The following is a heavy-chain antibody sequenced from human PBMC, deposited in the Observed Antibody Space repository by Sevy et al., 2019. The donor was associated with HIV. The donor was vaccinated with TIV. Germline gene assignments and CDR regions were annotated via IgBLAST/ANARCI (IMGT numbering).Heavy chain of an antibody. V-gene: IGHV3-23*01. D-gene: IGHD4-4*01. J-gene: IGHJ4*02. CDR2: ITATGDRT. Sequence: GGSLRLSCAASGFNFNTYAMNWVRQTPDKGLEWVSGITATGDRTLYTDSVRGRFTMSRDNSKNTVYLQLNNVRAEDTAIYYCAKRDSNDRFNGNSVFDYWGQGTLVTVSS. CDR1: GFNFNTYA. CDR3: AKRDSNDRFNGNSVFDY.